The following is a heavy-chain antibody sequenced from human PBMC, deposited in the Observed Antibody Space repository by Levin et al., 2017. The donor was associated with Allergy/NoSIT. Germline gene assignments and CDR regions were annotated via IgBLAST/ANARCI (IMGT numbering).Heavy chain of an antibody. CDR1: GGAVSGGSASSYF. D-gene: IGHD5-18*01. V-gene: IGHV4-61*01. CDR2: IHHSGSA. J-gene: IGHJ6*02. Sequence: SQTLLLTCTVSGGAVSGGSASSYFWSWIRQPPGKGLEYIGYIHHSGSANYNPSLKSRVTMSVDTSKNQFSLRLSSVTAADTAVYFCARGPGYIFGYDYYYHGMDVWGQGTTVSVSS. CDR3: ARGPGYIFGYDYYYHGMDV.